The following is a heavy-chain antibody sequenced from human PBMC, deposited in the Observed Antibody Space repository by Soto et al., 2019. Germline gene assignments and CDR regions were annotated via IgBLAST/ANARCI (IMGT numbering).Heavy chain of an antibody. D-gene: IGHD1-26*01. CDR1: GYTFTSYG. Sequence: ASVKVSCKASGYTFTSYGISWVRQAPGQGLEWMGWISAYNGNTNYAQKLQGRVTMTTDTSTSTAYMELRSLRSDDTAVYYCARSVGATPPLRIKFDPWGQGTLVTVSS. J-gene: IGHJ5*02. V-gene: IGHV1-18*01. CDR2: ISAYNGNT. CDR3: ARSVGATPPLRIKFDP.